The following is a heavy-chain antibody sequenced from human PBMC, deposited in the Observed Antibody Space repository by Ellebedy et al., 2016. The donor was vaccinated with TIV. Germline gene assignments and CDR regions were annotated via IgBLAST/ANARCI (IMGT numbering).Heavy chain of an antibody. Sequence: SGPTLVKPTQTLTLTCTFSGFSLSTSGVGVGWIRQPPGKALEWLALVYWNDDKRYSPSLKSRLTITKDTSKNQVVLTMTNMDPVDTATYYCAHFGLSRTCFDYWGQGTLVTVSS. V-gene: IGHV2-5*01. D-gene: IGHD3-16*01. CDR3: AHFGLSRTCFDY. CDR2: VYWNDDK. J-gene: IGHJ4*02. CDR1: GFSLSTSGVG.